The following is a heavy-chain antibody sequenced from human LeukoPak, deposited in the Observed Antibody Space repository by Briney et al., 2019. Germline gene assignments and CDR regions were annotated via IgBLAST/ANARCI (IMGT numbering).Heavy chain of an antibody. Sequence: GGSLRLSCAASGFTFSGYGMSWVRQAPGKGLEWVSAITYNGDTTYYADSVKGRFTISKDNSKNTLSLQMDSLRAEDTAVYYCAKDHSSSWSIDYWGQGTLVTVSS. CDR1: GFTFSGYG. J-gene: IGHJ4*02. CDR3: AKDHSSSWSIDY. CDR2: ITYNGDTT. D-gene: IGHD6-13*01. V-gene: IGHV3-23*01.